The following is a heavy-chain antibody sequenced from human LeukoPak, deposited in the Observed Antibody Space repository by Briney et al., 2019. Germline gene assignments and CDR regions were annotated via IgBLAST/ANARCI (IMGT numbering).Heavy chain of an antibody. V-gene: IGHV5-51*01. CDR2: IYPGDSDT. D-gene: IGHD3-22*01. CDR3: ATDSSGYSRPFDY. Sequence: GESLKISCKGSGYSFTSFWIGWVRQMPGKGLEWMGIIYPGDSDTRYSPSFQGQVTISADKSISTAYLQWSSLKASDTAMYYCATDSSGYSRPFDYWGQGTLVTVSS. J-gene: IGHJ4*02. CDR1: GYSFTSFW.